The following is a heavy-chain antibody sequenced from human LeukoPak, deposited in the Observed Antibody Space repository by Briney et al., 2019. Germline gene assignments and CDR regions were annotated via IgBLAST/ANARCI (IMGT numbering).Heavy chain of an antibody. CDR3: ARLFDWGPFDF. V-gene: IGHV4-4*09. CDR2: ISSSGGT. Sequence: PSETLSLTCTVSGGSISSHYWSWVRQTPEKGLELIGYISSSGGTKYNASLKSRVSISMDTSMNQFSLKLTSVTAADTAVFYCARLFDWGPFDFWGQGTLVTVSS. CDR1: GGSISSHY. J-gene: IGHJ4*02. D-gene: IGHD3-16*01.